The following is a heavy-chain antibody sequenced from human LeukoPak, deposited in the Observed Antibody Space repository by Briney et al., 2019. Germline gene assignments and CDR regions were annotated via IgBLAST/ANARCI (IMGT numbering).Heavy chain of an antibody. Sequence: SETLSLTCTVSGGSISSYYWSWIRQPPGKGLEWIGYIYYSGSTNYNPSLKSRVTISVDTSKNQFSLKLSSVTAADTAVYYCARDRGWLVKGDAFDIWGPGTMVTVSS. CDR2: IYYSGST. CDR3: ARDRGWLVKGDAFDI. V-gene: IGHV4-59*12. D-gene: IGHD6-19*01. CDR1: GGSISSYY. J-gene: IGHJ3*02.